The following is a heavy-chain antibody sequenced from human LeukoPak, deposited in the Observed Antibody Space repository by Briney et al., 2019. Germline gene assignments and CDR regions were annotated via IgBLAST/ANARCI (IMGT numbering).Heavy chain of an antibody. J-gene: IGHJ4*02. CDR3: ASLGRIFGVAY. D-gene: IGHD3-3*01. CDR1: GGSFGGYY. Sequence: SETLSLTCAVYGGSFGGYYWSWIRQPPGKGLEWIGEINHSGSTNYNPSLKSRVTISVDTSKNQFSLKLSSVTAADTAVYYCASLGRIFGVAYWGQGTLVTVSS. V-gene: IGHV4-34*01. CDR2: INHSGST.